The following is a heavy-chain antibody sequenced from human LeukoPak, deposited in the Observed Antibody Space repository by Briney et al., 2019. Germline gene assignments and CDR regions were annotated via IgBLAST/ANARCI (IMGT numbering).Heavy chain of an antibody. J-gene: IGHJ4*02. CDR2: ISGSGGST. Sequence: GGSLRLSCAASGFTLSSYAMSSVRQAPGKGLEWVSAISGSGGSTYYADSVKGRFTISRDNSKNTLYLQMNSLRAEDTAVYYCAKVKYVVVVPAAPYDYWGQGTLVTVSS. CDR3: AKVKYVVVVPAAPYDY. CDR1: GFTLSSYA. V-gene: IGHV3-23*01. D-gene: IGHD2-2*01.